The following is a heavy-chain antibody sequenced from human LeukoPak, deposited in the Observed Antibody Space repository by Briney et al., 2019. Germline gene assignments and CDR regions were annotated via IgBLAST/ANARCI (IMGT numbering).Heavy chain of an antibody. CDR1: GFTFRNYW. Sequence: PGGSLRLSCAASGFTFRNYWMGWVRQAPGKGLEWVANTKPDGTAEYYADSVRGRFTTSRDNANNFLYLQMNSLRGENTAVYYCVGDGGLHTNFDYWGQGTLVTVSS. CDR2: TKPDGTAE. D-gene: IGHD2-15*01. V-gene: IGHV3-7*01. J-gene: IGHJ4*02. CDR3: VGDGGLHTNFDY.